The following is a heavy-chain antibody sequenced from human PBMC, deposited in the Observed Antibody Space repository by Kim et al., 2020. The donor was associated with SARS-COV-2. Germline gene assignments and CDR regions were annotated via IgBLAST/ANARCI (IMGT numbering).Heavy chain of an antibody. D-gene: IGHD1-26*01. V-gene: IGHV3-33*01. CDR2: IGYVGSNK. CDR1: GFTFSSYG. J-gene: IGHJ6*02. Sequence: GGSLRLSCAASGFTFSSYGMHWVRQASGKGLEWVAVIGYVGSNKYYVDSVKGRFTISRDTSKNTLYLQRNSLRAEDTAVYYGARDRLVGATSFGMDVWGQGTTVTVSS. CDR3: ARDRLVGATSFGMDV.